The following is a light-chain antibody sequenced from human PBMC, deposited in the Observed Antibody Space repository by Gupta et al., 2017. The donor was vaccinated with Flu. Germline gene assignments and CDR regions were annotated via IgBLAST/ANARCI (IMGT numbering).Light chain of an antibody. V-gene: IGKV3-20*01. J-gene: IGKJ1*01. CDR1: QSVRSGF. CDR3: QHEDDSPGT. CDR2: TTS. Sequence: GTLSLSPGERATLPCGASQSVRSGFLAWYQQKPGQAPGLLIYTTSSRATGIPDRFIGSGSGTEFTLTISRLEPEDSAVYYCQHEDDSPGTFGQGTKVEI.